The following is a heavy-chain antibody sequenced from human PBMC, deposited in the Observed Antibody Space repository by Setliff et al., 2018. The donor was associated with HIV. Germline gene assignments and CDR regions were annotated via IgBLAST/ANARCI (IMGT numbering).Heavy chain of an antibody. CDR2: INSGGTDI. V-gene: IGHV3-21*01. Sequence: PGGSLRLSCVASGFTFSSYAMDWVRQVPGKAPEWVSYINSGGTDIHYPDSVKCRFSISRDNTKNSLYLQMNGLRVEDTAAYYCARDLIQRLGATPFDYWGQGTLVTVSS. J-gene: IGHJ4*02. D-gene: IGHD1-26*01. CDR1: GFTFSSYA. CDR3: ARDLIQRLGATPFDY.